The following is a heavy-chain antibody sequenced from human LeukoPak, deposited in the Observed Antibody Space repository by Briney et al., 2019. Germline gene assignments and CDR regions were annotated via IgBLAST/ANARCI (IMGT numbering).Heavy chain of an antibody. CDR2: ISSSGSAI. CDR1: GFTFSSYS. CDR3: ARAKDGYFLDY. J-gene: IGHJ4*02. Sequence: PGGSLRLSCAASGFTFSSYSMNWVRQAPGKGLEWVSYISSSGSAIYYADSVKGRFTFSRDNAKNSLYLQMNSLRAEDTAVYYCARAKDGYFLDYWGQGTLVTVSS. D-gene: IGHD4-17*01. V-gene: IGHV3-48*04.